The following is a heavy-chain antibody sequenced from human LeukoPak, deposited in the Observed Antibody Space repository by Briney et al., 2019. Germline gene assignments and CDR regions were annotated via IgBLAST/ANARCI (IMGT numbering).Heavy chain of an antibody. Sequence: ASVKVSCKASGGTFSSYAISWVRQAPGQGLEWMGGIIPIFGTANYAQKFQGRVTITTDESTSTAYMELSSLRSEDTAVYYCAREALDSSGRLFDYWGQGTLVTVSS. D-gene: IGHD3-22*01. CDR2: IIPIFGTA. CDR1: GGTFSSYA. V-gene: IGHV1-69*05. J-gene: IGHJ4*02. CDR3: AREALDSSGRLFDY.